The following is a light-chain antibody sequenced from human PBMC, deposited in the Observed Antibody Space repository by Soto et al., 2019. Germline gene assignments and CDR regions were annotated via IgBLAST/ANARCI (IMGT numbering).Light chain of an antibody. CDR1: NIGSKS. CDR2: YDS. J-gene: IGLJ3*02. CDR3: QVWDISSGHVV. Sequence: SSELTQPPSVSVAPGKTASVACGGSNIGSKSVHWYQKKSGQAPVLVMYYDSDRPSGIAEGFSGSNSGNTATLTISRVEAGDEADYYCQVWDISSGHVVFGGGTKVTVL. V-gene: IGLV3-21*01.